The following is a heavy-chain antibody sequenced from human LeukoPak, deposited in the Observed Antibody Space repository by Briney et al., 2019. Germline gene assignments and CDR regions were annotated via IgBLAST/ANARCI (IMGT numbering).Heavy chain of an antibody. CDR2: INHSGST. V-gene: IGHV4-34*01. Sequence: PSETLSLTCAVYGGSFSGYYWSWIRQPPGKGLEWIGEINHSGSTNYNPSLKSRVTISVDTSKNQFSLKLSSVTAADTAVYYCARGDFWSGSRYFDYWGQGTLVTVSS. CDR3: ARGDFWSGSRYFDY. CDR1: GGSFSGYY. D-gene: IGHD3-3*01. J-gene: IGHJ4*02.